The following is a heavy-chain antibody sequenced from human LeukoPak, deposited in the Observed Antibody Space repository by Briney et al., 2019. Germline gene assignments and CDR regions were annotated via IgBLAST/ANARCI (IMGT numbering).Heavy chain of an antibody. CDR2: INQDGSEI. CDR3: ARDQGSMIVVRPTNWYFDL. D-gene: IGHD3-22*01. J-gene: IGHJ2*01. V-gene: IGHV3-7*01. CDR1: GFTFSNYW. Sequence: GGSLRLSCAASGFTFSNYWRSWVRQAPGKGLEWLANINQDGSEIYYVDSVKGRFTISRDNGKNSLYLQINSLRADDTAVYYCARDQGSMIVVRPTNWYFDLWGRGTLVTVSS.